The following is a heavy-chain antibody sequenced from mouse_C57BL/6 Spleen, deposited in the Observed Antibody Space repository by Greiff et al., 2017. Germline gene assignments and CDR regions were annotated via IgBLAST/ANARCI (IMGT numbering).Heavy chain of an antibody. CDR1: GFTFSSYA. CDR2: ISDGGSYT. CDR3: ARVEDYGNYDY. D-gene: IGHD2-1*01. V-gene: IGHV5-4*03. J-gene: IGHJ2*01. Sequence: EVKLVESGGGLVKPGGSLKLSCAASGFTFSSYAMSWVRQTPEKRLEWVATISDGGSYTYYPDNVKGRFTISRDNAKNNLYLQMSHLKSEDTAMYYCARVEDYGNYDYWGQCTTLTVSS.